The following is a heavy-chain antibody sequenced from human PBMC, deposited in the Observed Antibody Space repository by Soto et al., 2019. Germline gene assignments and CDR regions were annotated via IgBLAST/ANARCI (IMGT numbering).Heavy chain of an antibody. CDR3: ARAGSVVNPKGFEL. J-gene: IGHJ4*02. V-gene: IGHV4-4*02. Sequence: SETLSLTCDVSGGSIKTDNWWTWVRQSPGKGMEWIGEISHSGSALYNPSLNNLLTISIDKSKKQFSLTLTAVTAADTARHFLARAGSVVNPKGFELWGRGIQGTVCS. D-gene: IGHD1-26*01. CDR1: GGSIKTDNW. CDR2: ISHSGSA.